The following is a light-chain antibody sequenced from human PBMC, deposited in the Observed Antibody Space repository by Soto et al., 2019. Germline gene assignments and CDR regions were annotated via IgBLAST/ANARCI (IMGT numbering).Light chain of an antibody. J-gene: IGKJ3*01. Sequence: DIQMTQSPSTLSASVGDRVTITCRASQSISSWLAWYQQKPGKAPKLLIYEASTSESGVPSRFSGSGSGTEFTLTISSLQPDDFATYYCQQYNSWLFTFGPGTKVDIK. CDR3: QQYNSWLFT. CDR2: EAS. CDR1: QSISSW. V-gene: IGKV1-5*03.